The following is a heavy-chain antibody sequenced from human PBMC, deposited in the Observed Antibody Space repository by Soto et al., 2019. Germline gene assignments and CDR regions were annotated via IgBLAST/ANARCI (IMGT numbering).Heavy chain of an antibody. V-gene: IGHV1-18*01. J-gene: IGHJ4*02. CDR3: ARGAFGEVSFDY. Sequence: GASVKVSCKASGYTFTSYGISWVRQAPGQGLEWMGWIRTSNSNTNYAKNLQGRATMTTDTSTSTAYMELRSLRSDDTAVYYCARGAFGEVSFDYWGQGTQVTVSS. CDR1: GYTFTSYG. D-gene: IGHD3-10*01. CDR2: IRTSNSNT.